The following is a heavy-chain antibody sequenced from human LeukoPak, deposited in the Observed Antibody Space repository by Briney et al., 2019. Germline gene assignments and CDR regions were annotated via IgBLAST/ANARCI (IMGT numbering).Heavy chain of an antibody. Sequence: GGSLRLSCAASGFTFSSYEMNWVRQAPGKGLEWVSYISSSGSTIYCASSVKGRFTISRDNAKNSLYLQMNSLRAEDTAVYYCARDASGYDEGGYWGQGTLVTVSS. CDR2: ISSSGSTI. V-gene: IGHV3-48*03. CDR3: ARDASGYDEGGY. D-gene: IGHD5-12*01. CDR1: GFTFSSYE. J-gene: IGHJ4*02.